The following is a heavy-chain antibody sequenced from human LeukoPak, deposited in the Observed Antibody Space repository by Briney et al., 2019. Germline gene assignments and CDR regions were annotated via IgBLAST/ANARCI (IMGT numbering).Heavy chain of an antibody. J-gene: IGHJ1*01. CDR3: ARQDINCSSTSCPAEYFQH. CDR2: IYYSGST. V-gene: IGHV4-39*01. Sequence: SETLSLTCTVSGGSISSSSYYWGWIRQPPGKGLEWFGSIYYSGSTYYNPSLKSRVTISVDTSKNQFSLKLSSVTAADTAVYYCARQDINCSSTSCPAEYFQHWGQGTLVTVSS. CDR1: GGSISSSSYY. D-gene: IGHD2-2*01.